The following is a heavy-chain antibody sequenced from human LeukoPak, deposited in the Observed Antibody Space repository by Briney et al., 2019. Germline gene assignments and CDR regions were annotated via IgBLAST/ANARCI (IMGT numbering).Heavy chain of an antibody. CDR1: GYTFTSYY. CDR3: ARVSYSDAFDI. V-gene: IGHV1-46*01. Sequence: ASVKVSCKASGYTFTSYYMHWVRQAPGQGLEWMGIINPSGGSTTYAQKFQGRVTMTRDTSTSTVYMELSSLRSEDTAVYYCARVSYSDAFDIWGQGTMVTVSS. J-gene: IGHJ3*02. D-gene: IGHD1-26*01. CDR2: INPSGGST.